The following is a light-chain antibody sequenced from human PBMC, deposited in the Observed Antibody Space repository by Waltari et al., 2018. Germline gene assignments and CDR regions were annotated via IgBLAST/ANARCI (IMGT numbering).Light chain of an antibody. CDR2: DDS. V-gene: IGLV3-21*02. Sequence: SYVLTQPPSVSVAPGQTARMTCGANTIGRKSVHWYQKKPGQAPVPVVYDDSDRPSGIPERFSGSNSGNTATLTITRVEAGDEADYYCQLWDKSSDPPYVFGPGTKVTVL. J-gene: IGLJ1*01. CDR3: QLWDKSSDPPYV. CDR1: TIGRKS.